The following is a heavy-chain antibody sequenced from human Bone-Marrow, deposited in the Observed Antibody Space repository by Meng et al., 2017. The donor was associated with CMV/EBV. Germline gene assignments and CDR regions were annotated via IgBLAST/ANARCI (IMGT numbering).Heavy chain of an antibody. J-gene: IGHJ5*02. CDR1: GFTFSSYW. V-gene: IGHV3-74*01. Sequence: GESLKISCAASGFTFSSYWMHWVRQAPGKGLVWVSRINSDGSSTSYADSVKGRFTISRDNAKNTLYLQMNSLRAEDTAVYYCARALLRSAVWFDPWGQGTLVTVSS. CDR3: ARALLRSAVWFDP. CDR2: INSDGSST. D-gene: IGHD2-15*01.